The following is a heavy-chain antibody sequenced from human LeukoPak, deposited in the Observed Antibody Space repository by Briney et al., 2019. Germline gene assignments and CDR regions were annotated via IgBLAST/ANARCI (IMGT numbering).Heavy chain of an antibody. V-gene: IGHV4-59*08. CDR2: IYYSGST. CDR1: GGSISSYY. Sequence: SETLSLTCTVSGGSISSYYWSWIRQPPGKGLEWIGYIYYSGSTNYNPSLKSRITMSVDTSKNQFSLKLSSVTAADTAVYYCARHIGGRYYYYYMDVWGKGTTVTISS. J-gene: IGHJ6*03. D-gene: IGHD3-16*02. CDR3: ARHIGGRYYYYYMDV.